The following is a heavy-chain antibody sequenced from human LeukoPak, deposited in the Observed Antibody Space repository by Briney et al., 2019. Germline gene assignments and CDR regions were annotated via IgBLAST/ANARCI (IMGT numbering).Heavy chain of an antibody. D-gene: IGHD2-2*02. CDR2: IWYDGSNK. J-gene: IGHJ6*03. CDR1: GFTFSSYG. Sequence: GRSLRLSCAASGFTFSSYGMPWVRQAPGKGLEWVAVIWYDGSNKYYADSVKGRFTISRDNSKNTLYLQMNSLRAEDTAVYYCAKVGRTGCSSTSCYIGNYYYYMDVWGKGTTVTVSS. CDR3: AKVGRTGCSSTSCYIGNYYYYMDV. V-gene: IGHV3-33*06.